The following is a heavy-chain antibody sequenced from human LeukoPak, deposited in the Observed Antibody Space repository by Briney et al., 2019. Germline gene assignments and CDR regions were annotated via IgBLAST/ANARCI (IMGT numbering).Heavy chain of an antibody. J-gene: IGHJ5*02. CDR3: ARRVGVVVVAATGGNNWFDP. CDR1: GGSISSSSYY. Sequence: SETLSLTCTVSGGSISSSSYYWGWIRQPPGKGLEWIVSIYYSGSTYYNPSLKSRVTISVDTSKNQFSLKLSSVTAADTAVYYCARRVGVVVVAATGGNNWFDPWGQGTLVTVSS. D-gene: IGHD2-15*01. V-gene: IGHV4-39*01. CDR2: IYYSGST.